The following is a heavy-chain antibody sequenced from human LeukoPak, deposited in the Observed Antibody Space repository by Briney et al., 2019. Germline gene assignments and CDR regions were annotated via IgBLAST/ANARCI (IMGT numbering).Heavy chain of an antibody. V-gene: IGHV4-4*02. CDR3: ARRPRNSGSYDDPWGLDY. CDR1: GGSISSSNW. J-gene: IGHJ4*02. D-gene: IGHD1-26*01. Sequence: SETLSLTCAVSGGSISSSNWWSWVRQPPGKGLEWIGEIYHSGSTNYNPSLKSRVTISVDKSKNQFSLKLSSVTAADTAVYYCARRPRNSGSYDDPWGLDYWGQGTRVTVSS. CDR2: IYHSGST.